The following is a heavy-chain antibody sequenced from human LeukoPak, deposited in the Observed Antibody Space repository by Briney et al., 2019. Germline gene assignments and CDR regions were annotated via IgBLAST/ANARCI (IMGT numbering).Heavy chain of an antibody. CDR3: ARVTPDIVVVPAAIFSYMDV. CDR2: ISAYNGNT. Sequence: GASVKVSCKASGYTFTSYGISWVRQAPGQGLEWMGWISAYNGNTNYAQKLQGRVTMTTDTSTSTAYMELRSLRSDDTAVYYCARVTPDIVVVPAAIFSYMDVWGKGTTVTVSS. J-gene: IGHJ6*03. D-gene: IGHD2-2*01. CDR1: GYTFTSYG. V-gene: IGHV1-18*01.